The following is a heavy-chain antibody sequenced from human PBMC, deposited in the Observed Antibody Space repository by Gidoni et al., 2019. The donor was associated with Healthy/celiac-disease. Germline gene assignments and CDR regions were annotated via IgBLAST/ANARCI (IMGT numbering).Heavy chain of an antibody. J-gene: IGHJ5*02. V-gene: IGHV4-30-4*07. D-gene: IGHD2-21*02. CDR2: IYYSGST. CDR1: GGSTRRGGYS. Sequence: QVQLQESGRGLGKPSQTLSLTCAVSGGSTRRGGYSRSWSRQPPGKGLEWIGYIYYSGSTYYNPSLTSRVTISVDTSKNQFSLKLSSVTAADTAVYYCARVAYCGGDCYSAASGWFDPWGQGTLVTVSS. CDR3: ARVAYCGGDCYSAASGWFDP.